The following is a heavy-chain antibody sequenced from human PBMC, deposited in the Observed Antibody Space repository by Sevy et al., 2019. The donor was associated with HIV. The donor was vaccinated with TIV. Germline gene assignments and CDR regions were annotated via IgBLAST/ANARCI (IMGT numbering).Heavy chain of an antibody. V-gene: IGHV3-30-3*01. Sequence: GGSLRLSCAASGFTFSSYAMHWVRQAPGKGLEWVAVISYDGSNKYYADSVKGRLTISGDNSKNTLYLQMNSLRAEDTAVYYCARAYSSSRTVYFDYWGQGTLVTVSS. CDR3: ARAYSSSRTVYFDY. J-gene: IGHJ4*02. CDR1: GFTFSSYA. D-gene: IGHD6-13*01. CDR2: ISYDGSNK.